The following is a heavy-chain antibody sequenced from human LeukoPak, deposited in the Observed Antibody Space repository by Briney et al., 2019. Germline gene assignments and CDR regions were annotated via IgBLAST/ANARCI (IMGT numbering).Heavy chain of an antibody. V-gene: IGHV3-48*03. CDR2: ISSSGSTI. CDR1: GFTFSSYE. J-gene: IGHJ6*04. CDR3: AELGITMIGGV. D-gene: IGHD3-10*02. Sequence: GGSLRLSCAASGFTFSSYEMNWVRQAPGKGLEWVSYISSSGSTIYYADSVKGRFTISRDNAKNSLYLQMDSLRAEDTDVYYCAELGITMIGGVWGKGTTVTISS.